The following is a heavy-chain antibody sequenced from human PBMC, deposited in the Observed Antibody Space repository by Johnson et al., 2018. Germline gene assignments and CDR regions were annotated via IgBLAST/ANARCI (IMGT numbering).Heavy chain of an antibody. Sequence: QVQLQESGPGLVKPSQTLSLTCTVSGGSISSGDYYWSWIRQPPGKGLEWIGYIYYSGSTYYNPSLKSRVTISVDPSKNQFSLKLSSVTATDTAVYYWARGPRPRAYSLYYYYYMDVWGKGTTVTVSS. CDR2: IYYSGST. CDR1: GGSISSGDYY. V-gene: IGHV4-30-4*01. J-gene: IGHJ6*03. D-gene: IGHD4-11*01. CDR3: ARGPRPRAYSLYYYYYMDV.